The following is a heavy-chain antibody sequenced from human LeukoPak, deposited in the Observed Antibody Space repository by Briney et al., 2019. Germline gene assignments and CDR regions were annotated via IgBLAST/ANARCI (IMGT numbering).Heavy chain of an antibody. V-gene: IGHV6-1*01. CDR3: ARGRRQYDSSGYSFDY. D-gene: IGHD3-22*01. J-gene: IGHJ4*02. CDR1: GDSVSSNSAA. Sequence: SQTLSLTCAISGDSVSSNSAAWNWIRQSPSRGLEWLGRTYYRSKWYNDYAVSVKSRITINPDTSENQFSLQLNSVTPEDTAVYYCARGRRQYDSSGYSFDYWGQGTLVTVSS. CDR2: TYYRSKWYN.